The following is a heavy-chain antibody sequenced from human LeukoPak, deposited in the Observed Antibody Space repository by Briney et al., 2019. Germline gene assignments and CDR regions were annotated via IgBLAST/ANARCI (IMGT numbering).Heavy chain of an antibody. CDR3: ARAGGYCSSTSYYDFWSGYSKFCPGLDY. CDR1: GGSFSGYY. Sequence: SETLSLTCAVYGGSFSGYYWSWIRQPPGKGLEWIGEINHSGSTNYNPSLKSRVTISVDTSKNQFSLKLGSVTAADTAVYYCARAGGYCSSTSYYDFWSGYSKFCPGLDYWGQGTLVTVSS. V-gene: IGHV4-34*01. D-gene: IGHD3-3*01. CDR2: INHSGST. J-gene: IGHJ4*02.